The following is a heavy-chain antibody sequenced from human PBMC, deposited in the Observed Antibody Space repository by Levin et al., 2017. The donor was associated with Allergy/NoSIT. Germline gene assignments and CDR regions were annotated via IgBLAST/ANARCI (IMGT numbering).Heavy chain of an antibody. CDR2: IRSKAYGGTT. Sequence: HPGGSLRLSCTASGFTFGDYAMSWFRQAPGKGLEWVGFIRSKAYGGTTEYAASVKGRFTISRDDSKSIAYLQMNSLKTEDTAVYYCTREGYSSGWYVFSGYYYYGMDVWGQGTTVTVSS. V-gene: IGHV3-49*03. CDR3: TREGYSSGWYVFSGYYYYGMDV. CDR1: GFTFGDYA. D-gene: IGHD6-19*01. J-gene: IGHJ6*02.